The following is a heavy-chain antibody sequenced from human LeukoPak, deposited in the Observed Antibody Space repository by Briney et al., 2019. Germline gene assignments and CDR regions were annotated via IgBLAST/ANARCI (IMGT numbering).Heavy chain of an antibody. V-gene: IGHV3-23*01. D-gene: IGHD4-23*01. CDR1: GFTFSSYA. CDR3: AKRGADSGGHSALVAFDI. Sequence: GGSLRLSCTASGFTFSSYAMSWVRQAPGKGLEWVSAITGTGATTYYADSVKGRFTISRDNSKNALYLQMNSLRAEDTAVYYCAKRGADSGGHSALVAFDIWGQGTMVTVSS. CDR2: ITGTGATT. J-gene: IGHJ3*02.